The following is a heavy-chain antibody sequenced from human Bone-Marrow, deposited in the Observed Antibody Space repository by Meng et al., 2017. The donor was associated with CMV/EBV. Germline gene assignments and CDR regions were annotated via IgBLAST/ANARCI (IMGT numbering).Heavy chain of an antibody. CDR3: AREGTTLSPYYYYGMDV. Sequence: SETLSLTCTVSGGSISSGGYYWSWIRQHPGKGLEWIGYIYYSGSTYYNPSLKSRVTISVDTSKNQFSLKLSSVTAADTAVYYWAREGTTLSPYYYYGMDVWGQGTTVTVSS. J-gene: IGHJ6*02. CDR1: GGSISSGGYY. CDR2: IYYSGST. V-gene: IGHV4-31*03. D-gene: IGHD4-17*01.